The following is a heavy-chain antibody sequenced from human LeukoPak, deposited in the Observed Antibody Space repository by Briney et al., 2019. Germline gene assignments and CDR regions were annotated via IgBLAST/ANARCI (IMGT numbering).Heavy chain of an antibody. D-gene: IGHD3-16*01. CDR1: GFTFSAYA. J-gene: IGHJ4*02. V-gene: IGHV3-23*01. Sequence: GGSLRLSCAASGFTFSAYAMSWVRQAPGKGLEWVTAISGSGGSTYYADSVKGRFTISRDNSKTTLSLHMNSLRAEDTAIYYCAKGYAVGSIDYWGQGTLVTVSS. CDR2: ISGSGGST. CDR3: AKGYAVGSIDY.